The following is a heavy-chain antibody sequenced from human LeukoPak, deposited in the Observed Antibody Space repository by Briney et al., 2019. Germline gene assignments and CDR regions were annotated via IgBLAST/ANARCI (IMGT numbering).Heavy chain of an antibody. CDR1: GYTFTGYY. V-gene: IGHV1-2*02. Sequence: ASVKVSCKASGYTFTGYYMHWVRQAPGQGLEWMGWINPNSGGTNYAQKFQGRVTITRNTSISTAYMELSSLRSEDTAVYYCARHETHPGYYYDSSGYCIFDYWGQGTLVTVSS. J-gene: IGHJ4*02. CDR2: INPNSGGT. CDR3: ARHETHPGYYYDSSGYCIFDY. D-gene: IGHD3-22*01.